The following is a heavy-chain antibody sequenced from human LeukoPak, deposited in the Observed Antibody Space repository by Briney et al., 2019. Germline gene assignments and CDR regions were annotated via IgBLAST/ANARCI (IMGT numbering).Heavy chain of an antibody. CDR1: GFTFSSYW. CDR2: TKQDGSEK. D-gene: IGHD3-3*01. V-gene: IGHV3-7*01. J-gene: IGHJ4*02. Sequence: GGSLRLSCAASGFTFSSYWMSWVRQAPGKGLEWVANTKQDGSEKYYVDSVKGRFTISRDNAKNSLYLQMNSLRAEDTAVYYXXXXXRTYDFWSGFHEVGYWGQGTLVTVSS. CDR3: XXXXRTYDFWSGFHEVGY.